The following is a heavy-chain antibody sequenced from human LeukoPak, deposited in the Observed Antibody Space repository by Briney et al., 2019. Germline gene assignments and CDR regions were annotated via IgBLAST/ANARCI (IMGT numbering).Heavy chain of an antibody. Sequence: SETLSLTCTVSGGSISSSSYYWSWIRQPPGKGLEWIGYIYYSGSTNYNPSLKSRVTISVDTSKNQFSLKLSSVTAADTAVYYCARDQGSSWLDYWGQGTLVTVSS. J-gene: IGHJ4*02. V-gene: IGHV4-61*01. CDR1: GGSISSSSYY. CDR3: ARDQGSSWLDY. CDR2: IYYSGST. D-gene: IGHD6-13*01.